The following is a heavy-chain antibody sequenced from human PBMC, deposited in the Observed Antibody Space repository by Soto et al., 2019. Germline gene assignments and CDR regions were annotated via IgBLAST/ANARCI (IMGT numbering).Heavy chain of an antibody. J-gene: IGHJ4*02. CDR1: GGNCSDIG. V-gene: IGHV3-48*02. CDR2: ISIGNSTI. Sequence: VPLRLSSEASGGNCSDIGINWVRQDQGKGLECVSFISIGNSTINYADSVRGRFTISRDNAKNSLYLQMNSLRDEDTAVYYCAIDWGVYDSHIRTHISHLDSWGQGTLVTVSS. D-gene: IGHD3-16*01. CDR3: AIDWGVYDSHIRTHISHLDS.